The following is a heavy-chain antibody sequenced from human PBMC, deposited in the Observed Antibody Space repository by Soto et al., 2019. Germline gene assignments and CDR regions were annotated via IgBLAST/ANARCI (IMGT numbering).Heavy chain of an antibody. J-gene: IGHJ4*02. D-gene: IGHD3-22*01. V-gene: IGHV1-8*01. CDR3: ANGSWREYSSDTTRYKINY. Sequence: ASVNVSYQPSGYSFTNYDNKWVRQATGQGREWMGWMSPGSVNTGFAQKFQGRVTMTSNTSMNTAYMELSSVPYEGTALYCCANGSWREYSSDTTRYKINYWGQGALVTVSS. CDR1: GYSFTNYD. CDR2: MSPGSVNT.